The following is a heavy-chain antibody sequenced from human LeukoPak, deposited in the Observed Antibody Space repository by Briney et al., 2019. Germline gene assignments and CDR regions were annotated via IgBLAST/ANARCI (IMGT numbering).Heavy chain of an antibody. D-gene: IGHD2-21*02. Sequence: GASVKVSCKASGYTFTSYYMHWVRQAPGQGLEWMGIINPSGGSTSYAQKFQGRVTMTRDMSTSTVYMELSSLRSEDTAVYYCARGVTARGFYYYMDIWGNGTTVTISS. CDR1: GYTFTSYY. CDR3: ARGVTARGFYYYMDI. J-gene: IGHJ6*03. CDR2: INPSGGST. V-gene: IGHV1-46*01.